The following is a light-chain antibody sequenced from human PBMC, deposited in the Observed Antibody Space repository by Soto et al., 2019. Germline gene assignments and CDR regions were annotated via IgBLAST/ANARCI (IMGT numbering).Light chain of an antibody. V-gene: IGKV3-15*01. Sequence: EIVITQSPGTLSVSPGEKAPLSCRAGQSISNNLAWYQQKPGQAPRLLIYGASTRATGIPARFTGSGSGTEFTLTISSLQSEDFAVYYCQQYSNWPRTFGQGTKVDIK. CDR3: QQYSNWPRT. CDR2: GAS. CDR1: QSISNN. J-gene: IGKJ1*01.